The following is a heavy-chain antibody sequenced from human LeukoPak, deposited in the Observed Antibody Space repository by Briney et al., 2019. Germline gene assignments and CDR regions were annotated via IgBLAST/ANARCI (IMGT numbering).Heavy chain of an antibody. J-gene: IGHJ4*02. CDR3: ARPNSGTLGLDY. V-gene: IGHV3-53*05. D-gene: IGHD1-26*01. Sequence: PGGSLRLSCAVSGFTMNTNYMTWVRQAPGKGLEWVSLIYSGGSTYYADFVKGRFTITRDNYKNMLYLQMNSLKAEDPAVYYCARPNSGTLGLDYWGQGTLVSVSS. CDR1: GFTMNTNY. CDR2: IYSGGST.